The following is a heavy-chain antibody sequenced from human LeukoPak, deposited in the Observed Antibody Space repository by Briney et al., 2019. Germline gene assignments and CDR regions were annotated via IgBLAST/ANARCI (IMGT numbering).Heavy chain of an antibody. CDR2: INHSGST. CDR1: GGSFSGYY. V-gene: IGHV4-34*01. CDR3: ARGPSRGWWSGSYKYYFDY. Sequence: PSETLSLTCAVYGGSFSGYYWSWIRQPPGKGLEWIGEINHSGSTNYNPSLKSRVTISVDTSKNQFSLKLSSVTAADTAVYYCARGPSRGWWSGSYKYYFDYWGQGTLVTVSS. J-gene: IGHJ4*02. D-gene: IGHD1-26*01.